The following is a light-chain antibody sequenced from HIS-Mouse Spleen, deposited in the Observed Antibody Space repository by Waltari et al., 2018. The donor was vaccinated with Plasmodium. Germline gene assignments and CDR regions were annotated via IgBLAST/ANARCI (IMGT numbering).Light chain of an antibody. CDR3: QQYNNWSFT. V-gene: IGKV3-15*01. J-gene: IGKJ3*01. CDR2: GAS. CDR1: QSVSSN. Sequence: EIVMTQSPATLSVSPGERATLSCRASQSVSSNLAWYPQKPGQATRRLIYGASARATGIPARFSGSGSGTEFTLTISSLQSEDFAVYYCQQYNNWSFTFGPGTKVDIK.